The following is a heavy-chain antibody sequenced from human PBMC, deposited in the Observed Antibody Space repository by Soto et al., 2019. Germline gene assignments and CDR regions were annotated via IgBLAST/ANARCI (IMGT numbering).Heavy chain of an antibody. Sequence: QVQLVQSGAEVKKPGSSVKVSCKASGGTFSSYAISWVRQAPGQGLEWMGGIIPIFGTANYAQKFQGRVTIDADEHRRTAYMELSSLRSEDTAVYYCATHSQELAAGTCDYYGMDVWGQWTTVTVSS. CDR3: ATHSQELAAGTCDYYGMDV. J-gene: IGHJ6*02. V-gene: IGHV1-69*12. D-gene: IGHD6-13*01. CDR2: IIPIFGTA. CDR1: GGTFSSYA.